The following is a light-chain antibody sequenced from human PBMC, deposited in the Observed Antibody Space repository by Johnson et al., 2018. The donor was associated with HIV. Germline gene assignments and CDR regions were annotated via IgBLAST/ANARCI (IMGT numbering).Light chain of an antibody. V-gene: IGLV1-51*02. J-gene: IGLJ1*01. CDR1: SSNIGNNC. Sequence: QSVLTQPPSVSAAPGQKVTISCSGSSSNIGNNCVSWYQQLPGTAPKLLIYENNKRPSGIPDRFSGSKSGTSATLGITGLQTGDEADYFCGAWDSSLSAYVLGTGTKFTVL. CDR3: GAWDSSLSAYV. CDR2: ENN.